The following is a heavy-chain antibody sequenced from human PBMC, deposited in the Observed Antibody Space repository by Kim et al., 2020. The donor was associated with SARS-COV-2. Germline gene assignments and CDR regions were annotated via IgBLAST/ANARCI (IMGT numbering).Heavy chain of an antibody. J-gene: IGHJ6*01. CDR3: EGGWLVATGGCWSYSGLDV. Sequence: SETLSLTCTVSGGSISSCYCSWIRQPAGKGLEWVGRIYTSGSTNYNPSPKSRVTITVDASTNQNPFKLRPVPAADTAASYCEGGWLVATGGCWSYSGLDV. CDR1: GGSISSCY. V-gene: IGHV4-4*07. CDR2: IYTSGST. D-gene: IGHD5-12*01.